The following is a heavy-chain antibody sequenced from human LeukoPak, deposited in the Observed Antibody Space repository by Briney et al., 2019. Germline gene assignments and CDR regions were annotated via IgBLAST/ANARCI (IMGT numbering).Heavy chain of an antibody. D-gene: IGHD6-19*01. Sequence: SETLSLTCTVSGYSISSGYYWSWIRQPPGKGLEWIGYIYYSGSTNYNPSLKSRVTISVDTSKNQFSLKLSSVTAADTAVYYCARTTSSGWYSIDYWGQGTLVTVSS. CDR3: ARTTSSGWYSIDY. CDR2: IYYSGST. V-gene: IGHV4-59*08. CDR1: GYSISSGYY. J-gene: IGHJ4*02.